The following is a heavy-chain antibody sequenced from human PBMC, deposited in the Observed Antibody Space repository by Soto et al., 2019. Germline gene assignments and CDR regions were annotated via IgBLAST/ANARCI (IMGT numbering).Heavy chain of an antibody. Sequence: QVQLVQSGAEVKKPGSSVKVSCKAAGGTFSSYAISWVRQAPGQGLEWMGGIMPIFGTANYAQKVQGRVTITADASTSTAYMELSSLTSEDTAVYYCARDPAYSRSRYVGWFDPWGQGTLVTVSS. J-gene: IGHJ5*02. CDR3: ARDPAYSRSRYVGWFDP. CDR1: GGTFSSYA. CDR2: IMPIFGTA. D-gene: IGHD6-13*01. V-gene: IGHV1-69*01.